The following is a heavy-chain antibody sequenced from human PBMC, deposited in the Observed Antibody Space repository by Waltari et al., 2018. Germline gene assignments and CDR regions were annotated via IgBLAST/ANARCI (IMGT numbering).Heavy chain of an antibody. CDR1: GYTFTSYG. V-gene: IGHV1-18*01. Sequence: QVQLVQSGAEVMKPGASVKVSCKASGYTFTSYGISWVRQAPGQGLEWMGWISAYNGNTNYAKKFQGRVTMTTDTSTSTAYMELRSLRSDDTAVYYCARDQVTLWVTNAEYFQHWGQGTLVTVSS. J-gene: IGHJ1*01. CDR3: ARDQVTLWVTNAEYFQH. D-gene: IGHD4-17*01. CDR2: ISAYNGNT.